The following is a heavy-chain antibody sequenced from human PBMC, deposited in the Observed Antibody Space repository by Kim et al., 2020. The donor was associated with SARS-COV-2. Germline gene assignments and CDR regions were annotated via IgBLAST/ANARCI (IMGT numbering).Heavy chain of an antibody. CDR3: AREGQLVSYRNYYYGMDV. Sequence: ASVMVSCKSSGYTFTSYDINWVRQATGQGLEWMGWMNPNSGNTGYAQKFQGRVTMTRNTSISTAYMELSSLRSEDTAVYYCAREGQLVSYRNYYYGMDVWGQGTTVTVSS. J-gene: IGHJ6*02. CDR1: GYTFTSYD. CDR2: MNPNSGNT. V-gene: IGHV1-8*01. D-gene: IGHD6-6*01.